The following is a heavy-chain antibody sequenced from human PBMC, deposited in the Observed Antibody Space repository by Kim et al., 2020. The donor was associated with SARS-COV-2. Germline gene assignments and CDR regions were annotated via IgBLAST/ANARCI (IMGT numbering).Heavy chain of an antibody. Sequence: ASVKVSCKASGYTFTNYPMHWVRQAPEQGLEWMGWISTGNGNTKYSQNFQGRVTITRDTSASTAYMELSSLRSEDTAVYYCATGRRAGSINWFDPWGQGTLVTVSS. V-gene: IGHV1-3*04. CDR1: GYTFTNYP. CDR3: ATGRRAGSINWFDP. D-gene: IGHD1-26*01. J-gene: IGHJ5*02. CDR2: ISTGNGNT.